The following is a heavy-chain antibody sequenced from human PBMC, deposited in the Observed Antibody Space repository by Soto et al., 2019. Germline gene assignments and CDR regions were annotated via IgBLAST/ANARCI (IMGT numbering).Heavy chain of an antibody. CDR2: INPNSGGT. V-gene: IGHV1-2*02. CDR1: GYTFTGYY. CDR3: ARVRGWDFWSGHYDY. J-gene: IGHJ4*02. D-gene: IGHD3-3*01. Sequence: ASVKVSCKASGYTFTGYYMHWVRQAPGQGLEWMGWINPNSGGTNYAQKFQGRVTMTRDTSISTAYMELSRLRSDDTAVYYCARVRGWDFWSGHYDYWGQGTLVTVS.